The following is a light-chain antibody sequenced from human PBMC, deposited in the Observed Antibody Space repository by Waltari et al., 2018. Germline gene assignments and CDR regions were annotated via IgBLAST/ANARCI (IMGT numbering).Light chain of an antibody. V-gene: IGKV3-20*01. J-gene: IGKJ2*01. CDR1: QPVSSSY. CDR2: DAS. CDR3: QQYGPSYT. Sequence: EIVLTQSPGTLSLSPGERATLSCRASQPVSSSYLAWYQQIPGRAPRLLIYDASNRVTGIPDRFIAGGSGTDFTLTITRLEPEDVAVYYCQQYGPSYTFGQGTKLEI.